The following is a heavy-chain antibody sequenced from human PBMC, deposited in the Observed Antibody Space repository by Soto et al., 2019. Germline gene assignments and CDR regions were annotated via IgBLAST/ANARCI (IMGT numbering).Heavy chain of an antibody. D-gene: IGHD2-15*01. CDR3: ARVIGGNWFDP. CDR1: GGSISSYY. CDR2: IYYSGST. V-gene: IGHV4-59*01. Sequence: QVQLQESGPGLVKPSETLSLTCTVSGGSISSYYWSWIRQPPGKGLEWIGYIYYSGSTNYNPSLKSRVTISVDTSKNQFSLKLSSVTAADTAVYYCARVIGGNWFDPWVQGTLVTVSS. J-gene: IGHJ5*02.